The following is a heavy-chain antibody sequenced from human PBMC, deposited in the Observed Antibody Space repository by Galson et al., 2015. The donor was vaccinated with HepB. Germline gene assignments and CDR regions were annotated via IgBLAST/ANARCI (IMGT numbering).Heavy chain of an antibody. CDR1: GFTFSSYA. J-gene: IGHJ4*02. V-gene: IGHV3-23*01. CDR3: ASPHGGSWSGSFDY. D-gene: IGHD6-13*01. Sequence: SLRLSCAASGFTFSSYAMNWVRQAPGKGLEWVSVISGSGGSTYYADSVKGRFTISRDNSKNTLYLQMNSLRAEDTAVYYCASPHGGSWSGSFDYWGQGTLVTVSS. CDR2: ISGSGGST.